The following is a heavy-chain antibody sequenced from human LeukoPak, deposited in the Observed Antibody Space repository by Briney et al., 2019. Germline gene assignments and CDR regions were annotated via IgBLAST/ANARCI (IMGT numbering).Heavy chain of an antibody. Sequence: GGSLRLSCAASGFTFSSYSMNWVRQAPGKGLEWVSSISSSSSYIYYADSVKGRFTISRDNAKNSLYLQMNSLRAEDTAMYYCASQYCSSTSCYPDFDYWGQGTLVTVSS. CDR1: GFTFSSYS. CDR3: ASQYCSSTSCYPDFDY. V-gene: IGHV3-21*01. J-gene: IGHJ4*02. D-gene: IGHD2-2*01. CDR2: ISSSSSYI.